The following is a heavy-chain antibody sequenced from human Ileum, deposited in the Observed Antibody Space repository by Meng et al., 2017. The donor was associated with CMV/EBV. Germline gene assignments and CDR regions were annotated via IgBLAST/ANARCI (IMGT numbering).Heavy chain of an antibody. CDR2: IYYSGST. V-gene: IGHV4-39*01. Sequence: GSPRLSCTVSGGSISSSSYYWGWIRQPPGKGLEWIGSIYYSGSTYYNPSLKSRVTISVDTSKNQFSLKLSSVTAADTAVYYCARQQAGDAFDIWGQGTMVTVSS. J-gene: IGHJ3*02. CDR3: ARQQAGDAFDI. D-gene: IGHD6-19*01. CDR1: GGSISSSSYY.